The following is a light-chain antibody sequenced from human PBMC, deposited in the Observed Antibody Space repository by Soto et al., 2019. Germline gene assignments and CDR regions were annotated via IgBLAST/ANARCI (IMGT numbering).Light chain of an antibody. CDR1: QSVRADY. V-gene: IGKV3-20*01. J-gene: IGKJ2*01. CDR3: QQYGSSPRT. Sequence: EIVLTQSPGSLSLSPGESAALSCRASQSVRADYFAWYQQRPGQAPRLLISFASRRAAGIPDRFSGSGSGTDFTLTISRVEPEDLAVYFCQQYGSSPRTFGQGTKLEIK. CDR2: FAS.